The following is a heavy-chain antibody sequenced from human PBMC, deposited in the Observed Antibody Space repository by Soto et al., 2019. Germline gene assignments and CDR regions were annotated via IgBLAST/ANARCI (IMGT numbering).Heavy chain of an antibody. D-gene: IGHD6-6*01. V-gene: IGHV3-33*01. J-gene: IGHJ6*03. CDR3: ARDLARQLGDYYYYYMDV. CDR1: GFTFSSYG. Sequence: QVQLVESGGGVVQPGRSLRVSCAASGFTFSSYGMHWVRQAPGKGLEWVAVIWYDGSNKYDADSVKSRFTISRDNSKNTLYLQMNSLRAEDTAVYYCARDLARQLGDYYYYYMDVWGKGTTVTVAS. CDR2: IWYDGSNK.